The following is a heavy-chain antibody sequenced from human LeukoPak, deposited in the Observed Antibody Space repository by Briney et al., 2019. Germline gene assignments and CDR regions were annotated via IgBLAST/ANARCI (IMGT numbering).Heavy chain of an antibody. CDR1: GYTFTSYA. D-gene: IGHD2-15*01. J-gene: IGHJ6*02. CDR3: ARDILGRSNGGSNYFGMEV. CDR2: INAGNGNT. V-gene: IGHV1-3*01. Sequence: GASVKVSCKASGYTFTSYAMHWVRQAPGQRLEWMGWINAGNGNTKYSQKFQGRVTITRDTSINTAYMELSSLRSDDAAVYYCARDILGRSNGGSNYFGMEVWGQGTTVTVSS.